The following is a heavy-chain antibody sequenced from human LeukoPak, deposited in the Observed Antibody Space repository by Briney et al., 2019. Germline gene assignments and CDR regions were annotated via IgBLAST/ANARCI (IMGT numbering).Heavy chain of an antibody. CDR2: ISAYNGNT. CDR1: GYTFTSYG. J-gene: IGHJ4*02. Sequence: GASVKVSCKASGYTFTSYGISWVRQAPGQGLEWMGWISAYNGNTNYAQKLQGRVTMTEDTSTDTAYMELSSLRSEDTAVYYCATDGLRPRRHMGYWGQGTLVTVSS. V-gene: IGHV1-18*01. CDR3: ATDGLRPRRHMGY. D-gene: IGHD3-16*01.